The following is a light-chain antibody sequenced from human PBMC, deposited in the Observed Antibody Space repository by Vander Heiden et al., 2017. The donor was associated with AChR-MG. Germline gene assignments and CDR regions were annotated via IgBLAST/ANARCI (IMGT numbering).Light chain of an antibody. J-gene: IGLJ3*02. V-gene: IGLV2-14*03. Sequence: QSALTQPASVSGSPGQSVAIPCTGTSNDVGGYNYVSWYQHHPGKAPKVFIFDVSMRPAGVANRFSGSKSGNTASLTISGLQAEDEADYYCSSYTGSSTWVFGGGTKVTVL. CDR1: SNDVGGYNY. CDR3: SSYTGSSTWV. CDR2: DVS.